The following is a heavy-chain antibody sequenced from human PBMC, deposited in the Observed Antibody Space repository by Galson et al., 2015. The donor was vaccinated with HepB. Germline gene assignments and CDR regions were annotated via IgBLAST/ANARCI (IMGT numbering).Heavy chain of an antibody. D-gene: IGHD2-2*01. Sequence: SVKVSCKASGYTFTSYGISWVRQAPGQGLEWMGWISAYNGNTNYAQKLQGRVTMTTDTSTSTAYMELRSLRSDDTAVYYCARDLLGYCSSTSCYEPDYWGQGTLVTVSS. V-gene: IGHV1-18*01. CDR3: ARDLLGYCSSTSCYEPDY. CDR1: GYTFTSYG. CDR2: ISAYNGNT. J-gene: IGHJ4*02.